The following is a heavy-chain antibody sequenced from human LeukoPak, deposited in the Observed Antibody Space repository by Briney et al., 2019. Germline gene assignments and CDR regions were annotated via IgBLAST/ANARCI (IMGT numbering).Heavy chain of an antibody. CDR2: ISSSSTYI. Sequence: GGSLRLSCAASGFTSSSYSMNWVRQAPGKGLECVSSISSSSTYIYYADSVKGRFTISRDNAKNSLYLQMNSLRAEDTAVYYCARDWDSSGYLDYWGQGTLVTVSS. D-gene: IGHD3-22*01. V-gene: IGHV3-21*01. J-gene: IGHJ4*02. CDR1: GFTSSSYS. CDR3: ARDWDSSGYLDY.